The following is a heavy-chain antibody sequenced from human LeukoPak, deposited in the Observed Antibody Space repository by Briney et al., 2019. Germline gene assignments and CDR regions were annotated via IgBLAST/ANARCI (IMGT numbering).Heavy chain of an antibody. CDR3: ARLVGSGYYGWYFDY. J-gene: IGHJ4*02. V-gene: IGHV4-31*03. CDR2: IYYSGTT. CDR1: GGSISSGGHY. Sequence: SETVSLTCSVSGGSISSGGHYWSWIRQHPGKGLEWIGYIYYSGTTYYNPSLQSRITMSVDTSKSHFSLKLSSVTAADTAVYYCARLVGSGYYGWYFDYWGQGTLVTVSS. D-gene: IGHD3-3*01.